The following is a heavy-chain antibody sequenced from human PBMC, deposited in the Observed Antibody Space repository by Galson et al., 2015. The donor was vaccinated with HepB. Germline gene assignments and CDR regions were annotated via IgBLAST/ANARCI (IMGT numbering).Heavy chain of an antibody. J-gene: IGHJ5*02. V-gene: IGHV1-2*06. CDR3: AREAKVASIAARFWFDP. CDR2: INPNSGGT. Sequence: SVKVSCKASGYTFTGYYMHWVRQAPGQGLEWMGRINPNSGGTNYAQKFQGRVTMTRDTSISTAYMELSRLRSDDTAVYYCAREAKVASIAARFWFDPWGQGTLVTVSS. D-gene: IGHD6-6*01. CDR1: GYTFTGYY.